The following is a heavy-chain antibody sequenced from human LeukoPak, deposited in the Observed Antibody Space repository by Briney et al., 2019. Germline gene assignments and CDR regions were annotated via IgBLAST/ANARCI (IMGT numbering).Heavy chain of an antibody. Sequence: GGSLRLSCAASGFTFSSYGMHWVRQAPGKGLEWVAFIRYDGSNKYYADSVKGRFTISRDNSKNTLYLQMNSLRAEDTAVYYCARAHQDYGDYVGYYYYMDVWGKGTTVTVSS. CDR2: IRYDGSNK. CDR3: ARAHQDYGDYVGYYYYMDV. CDR1: GFTFSSYG. D-gene: IGHD4-17*01. V-gene: IGHV3-30*02. J-gene: IGHJ6*03.